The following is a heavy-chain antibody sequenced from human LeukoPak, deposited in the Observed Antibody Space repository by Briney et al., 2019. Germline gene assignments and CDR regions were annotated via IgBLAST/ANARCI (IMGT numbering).Heavy chain of an antibody. D-gene: IGHD6-6*01. CDR3: ARVVGFRWSSSKWFDP. V-gene: IGHV4-59*01. CDR2: IYYSGST. Sequence: SETLSLTCTVSGGSISSYYWSWIRQPPGKGLEWIGYIYYSGSTNYNPSLKSRVTTSVDTSKNQFSLKLSSVTAADTAVYYCARVVGFRWSSSKWFDPWGQGTLVTVSS. J-gene: IGHJ5*02. CDR1: GGSISSYY.